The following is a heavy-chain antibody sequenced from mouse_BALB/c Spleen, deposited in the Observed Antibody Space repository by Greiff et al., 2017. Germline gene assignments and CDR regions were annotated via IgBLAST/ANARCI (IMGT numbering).Heavy chain of an antibody. V-gene: IGHV5-6-3*01. D-gene: IGHD1-2*01. CDR2: INSNGGST. J-gene: IGHJ2*01. CDR1: GFTFSSYG. Sequence: EVHLVESGGGLVQPGGSLKLSCAASGFTFSSYGMSWVRQTPDKRLELVATINSNGGSTYYPDSVKGRFTISRDNAKNTLYLQMSSLKSEDTAMYYCARDGVLRLLAYWGQGTTLTVSS. CDR3: ARDGVLRLLAY.